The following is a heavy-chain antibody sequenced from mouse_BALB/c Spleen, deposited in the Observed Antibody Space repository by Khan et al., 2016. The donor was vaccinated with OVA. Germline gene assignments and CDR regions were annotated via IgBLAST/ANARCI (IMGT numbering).Heavy chain of an antibody. D-gene: IGHD1-1*02. CDR3: TRKNGGDFDY. Sequence: EVQLQESGPELVKPGASVKISCKASGYSFTGYFMNWVMQSHGKSLEWIGRINPHIGETFYNQKFKGKAILTVDESSSTVHMELRSLASEDSAVYYCTRKNGGDFDYWGQGTTRTVSS. J-gene: IGHJ2*01. CDR2: INPHIGET. V-gene: IGHV1-20*02. CDR1: GYSFTGYF.